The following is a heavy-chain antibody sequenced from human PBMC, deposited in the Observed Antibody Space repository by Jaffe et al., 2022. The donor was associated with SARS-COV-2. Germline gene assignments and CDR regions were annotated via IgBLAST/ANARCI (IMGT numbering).Heavy chain of an antibody. CDR3: VRHSGYDQGRWYYFDY. CDR2: ISGSGGTT. J-gene: IGHJ4*02. Sequence: EVQLVESGGGLLQPGGSLRLSCEGSGFTFDDYAMSWVRLAPVKRLEWVSAISGSGGTTYYTDSVKGRFTVSRDNSKNTMFLQMSSLRAEDTAVYYCVRHSGYDQGRWYYFDYWGQGTLVTVSS. V-gene: IGHV3-23*04. D-gene: IGHD5-12*01. CDR1: GFTFDDYA.